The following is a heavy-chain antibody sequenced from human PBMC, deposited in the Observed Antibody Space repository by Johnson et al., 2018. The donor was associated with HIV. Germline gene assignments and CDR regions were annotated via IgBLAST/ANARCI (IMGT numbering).Heavy chain of an antibody. D-gene: IGHD1-1*01. CDR2: INWNGGST. CDR3: TTGAFHAYDM. Sequence: VQLVESGGGLVQPGGSLRLSCAAFGFTFDDYGMSWVRQAPEKGLEWVSGINWNGGSTGYADSVKGRFTISRDNAKNSLYLQINSLRAEDTAVYYCTTGAFHAYDMWGQGTMVTVSS. V-gene: IGHV3-20*04. J-gene: IGHJ3*02. CDR1: GFTFDDYG.